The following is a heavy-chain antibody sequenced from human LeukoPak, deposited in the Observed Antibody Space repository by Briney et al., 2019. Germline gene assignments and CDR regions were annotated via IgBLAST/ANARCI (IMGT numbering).Heavy chain of an antibody. J-gene: IGHJ5*02. CDR2: IYYSGST. Sequence: PSETLSLTCTVSGGSISSSSYYWGWIRQPPGKGLEWIGSIYYSGSTYYNPSLKSRVTISVDTSKNRFSLKLSSVTAADTAVYYCAIDVYIVVVPAASWFDPWGQGTLVTVSS. V-gene: IGHV4-39*02. CDR1: GGSISSSSYY. D-gene: IGHD2-2*01. CDR3: AIDVYIVVVPAASWFDP.